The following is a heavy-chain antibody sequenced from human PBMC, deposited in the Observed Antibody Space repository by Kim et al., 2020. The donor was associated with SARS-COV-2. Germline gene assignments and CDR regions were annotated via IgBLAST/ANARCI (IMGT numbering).Heavy chain of an antibody. Sequence: GGSLRLSCAASGFTFSSYAMHWVRQAPGKGLEWVAVISYDGSNKYYADSVKGRFTISRDNSKNTLYLQMNSLRAEDTAVYYCAREMGIQLWPHYYYGMDV. CDR3: AREMGIQLWPHYYYGMDV. D-gene: IGHD5-18*01. CDR2: ISYDGSNK. J-gene: IGHJ6*01. CDR1: GFTFSSYA. V-gene: IGHV3-30-3*01.